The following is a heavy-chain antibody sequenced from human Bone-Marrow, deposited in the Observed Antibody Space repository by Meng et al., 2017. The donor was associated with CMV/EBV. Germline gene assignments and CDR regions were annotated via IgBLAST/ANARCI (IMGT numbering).Heavy chain of an antibody. CDR2: MNPNSGNT. CDR1: GYTFTNYD. J-gene: IGHJ3*02. Sequence: ASVKVSCKASGYTFTNYDINWVRQATGQGLEWMGWMNPNSGNTGYAQKFQGRVTMTRDTSISTAYMELSSLRSDDTAVYYCARGPYTRHGAFDIWGQGTMVTVSS. V-gene: IGHV1-8*01. CDR3: ARGPYTRHGAFDI.